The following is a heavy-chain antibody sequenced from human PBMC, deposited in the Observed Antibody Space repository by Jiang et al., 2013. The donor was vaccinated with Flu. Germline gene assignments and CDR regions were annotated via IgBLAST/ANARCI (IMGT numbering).Heavy chain of an antibody. CDR3: ARRTMVTTYDF. CDR2: VFPGDSDT. D-gene: IGHD4/OR15-4a*01. J-gene: IGHJ4*02. V-gene: IGHV5-51*01. Sequence: GAEVKKPGESLTISCKASGYDFTRNWIGWVRQVPGKGLEWMGIVFPGDSDTRYSPSFRGQVTISADESINTAYLHWNSLKASDTAVYYCARRTMVTTYDFWGQGTLVTVSS. CDR1: GYDFTRNW.